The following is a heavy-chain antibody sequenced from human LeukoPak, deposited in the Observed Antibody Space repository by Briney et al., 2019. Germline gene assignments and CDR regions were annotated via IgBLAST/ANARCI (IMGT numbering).Heavy chain of an antibody. CDR1: GGSISSYY. CDR2: IYYSGST. V-gene: IGHV4-59*01. CDR3: ARGGYGLIYFQH. J-gene: IGHJ1*01. D-gene: IGHD6-25*01. Sequence: SETLSLTCTVSGGSISSYYWGWIRQPPGKGLEWIGYIYYSGSTNYNPSLKSQVTISVDTSKNQFSLKLSSVTAADTAVYYCARGGYGLIYFQHWGQGTLVTVSS.